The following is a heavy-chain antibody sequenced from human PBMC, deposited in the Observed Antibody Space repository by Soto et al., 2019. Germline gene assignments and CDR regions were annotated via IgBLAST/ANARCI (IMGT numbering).Heavy chain of an antibody. V-gene: IGHV3-23*01. D-gene: IGHD2-15*01. Sequence: LRLSCEASGFTFGNYAMSWVRQAPGKGLEWVSSISGSADSSYYADSVKGRFTISRDNSKNTLYFQMNGLRADDTAEYYCAKGGGSCCFEYWGQGTLVTVSS. CDR2: ISGSADSS. J-gene: IGHJ4*02. CDR3: AKGGGSCCFEY. CDR1: GFTFGNYA.